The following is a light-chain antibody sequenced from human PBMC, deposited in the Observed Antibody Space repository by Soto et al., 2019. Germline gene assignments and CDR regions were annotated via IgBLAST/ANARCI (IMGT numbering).Light chain of an antibody. Sequence: DIQMTQSPSSVSASVGDRVTITCRASQGISGWFAWYQHKPGKAPKLLIYAASSLHSGVPSRFSGSGSGTDFPLTISSLQPEEFAIFYCQQANSFPFTFGPGTKVDLK. V-gene: IGKV1-12*01. CDR3: QQANSFPFT. CDR2: AAS. CDR1: QGISGW. J-gene: IGKJ3*01.